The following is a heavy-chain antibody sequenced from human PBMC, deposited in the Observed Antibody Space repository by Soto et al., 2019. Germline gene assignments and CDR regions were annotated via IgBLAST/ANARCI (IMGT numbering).Heavy chain of an antibody. CDR1: GIGFSNYG. Sequence: VGSLRLSCAASGIGFSNYGIHWVRQAPGKGLEWVSALTPSGGETYYADSVKGRFTISRDNSMNALYLQMNSLRIEDTAVYYCAHPRGYGVFDAYDIWGQGTMVTVSS. V-gene: IGHV3-23*01. J-gene: IGHJ3*02. CDR3: AHPRGYGVFDAYDI. D-gene: IGHD4-17*01. CDR2: LTPSGGET.